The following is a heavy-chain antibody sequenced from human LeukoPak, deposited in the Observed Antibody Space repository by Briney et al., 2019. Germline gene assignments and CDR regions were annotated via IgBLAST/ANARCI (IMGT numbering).Heavy chain of an antibody. CDR2: IYSGGIT. CDR1: GFTVSSNY. CDR3: ASSPRGTGSRFDY. J-gene: IGHJ4*02. Sequence: PGGSLRLSCAASGFTVSSNYMSWVRQAPGKGLEWVSVIYSGGITYYADSVKGRFTISRDNSKNTLYLQMNSLRAEDTAVYYCASSPRGTGSRFDYWGQGTLVTVSS. D-gene: IGHD1-26*01. V-gene: IGHV3-53*01.